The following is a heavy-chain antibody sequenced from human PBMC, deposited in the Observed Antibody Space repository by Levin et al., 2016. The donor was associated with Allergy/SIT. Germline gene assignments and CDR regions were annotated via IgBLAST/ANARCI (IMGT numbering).Heavy chain of an antibody. CDR1: GYTFTGYY. Sequence: ASVKVSCKASGYTFTGYYMHWVRQAPGQGLEWMGWINPNSGGTNYAQKFQGRVTMTRDTSISTAYMELSRLRSDDTAVYYCARRRPYYGSGNWFDPWGQGTLVTVSS. D-gene: IGHD3-10*01. CDR3: ARRRPYYGSGNWFDP. J-gene: IGHJ5*02. V-gene: IGHV1-2*02. CDR2: INPNSGGT.